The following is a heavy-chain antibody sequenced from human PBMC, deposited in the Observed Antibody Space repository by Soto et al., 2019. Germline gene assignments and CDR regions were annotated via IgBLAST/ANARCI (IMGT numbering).Heavy chain of an antibody. V-gene: IGHV3-15*07. D-gene: IGHD2-15*01. J-gene: IGHJ4*02. CDR1: GFTFSNAW. CDR3: TTADCSGGSCYLLDY. CDR2: IKSKTDGGTT. Sequence: GGSLRLSCAASGFTFSNAWMNWVRQAPGKGLEWVGRIKSKTDGGTTDYAAPVKGRFIISRDDSKNTLYLQINSLKTEDTAVYFCTTADCSGGSCYLLDYWGQGTLVTVSS.